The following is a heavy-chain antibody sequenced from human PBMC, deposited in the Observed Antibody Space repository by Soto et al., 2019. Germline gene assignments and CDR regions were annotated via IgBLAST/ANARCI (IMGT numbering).Heavy chain of an antibody. Sequence: EVQLLESGGGLVQPGGSLRLSCAASGFTFSSYAMNWVRQAPGKGLEWVSTISASGRNTYYADSVKGRFTISRDNSKNTLYLQMNSLRAEDTALYYCAKGDTIVGVVTYGMDVWGQGTTVTVSS. CDR1: GFTFSSYA. J-gene: IGHJ6*02. CDR2: ISASGRNT. CDR3: AKGDTIVGVVTYGMDV. V-gene: IGHV3-23*01. D-gene: IGHD3-3*01.